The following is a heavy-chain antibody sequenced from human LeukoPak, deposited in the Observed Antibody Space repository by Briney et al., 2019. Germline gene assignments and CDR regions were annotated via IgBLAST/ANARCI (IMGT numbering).Heavy chain of an antibody. Sequence: SVKVSCKAFGGSFSSSAVSWVRQAPGQGLECLGGVIPSLGTANYPRKFRGRVTISVDDSTNTAYMELSSLRSDDTAVYYCASPTGGRRYCSGGSCQFDYWGQGTLVTVSS. CDR3: ASPTGGRRYCSGGSCQFDY. V-gene: IGHV1-69*01. CDR1: GGSFSSSA. D-gene: IGHD2-15*01. J-gene: IGHJ4*02. CDR2: VIPSLGTA.